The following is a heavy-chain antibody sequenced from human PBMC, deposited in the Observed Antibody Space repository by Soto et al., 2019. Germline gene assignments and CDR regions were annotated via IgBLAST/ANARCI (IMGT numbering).Heavy chain of an antibody. J-gene: IGHJ4*02. CDR1: GFTFHDYA. CDR2: IRWNPDGL. V-gene: IGHV3-9*01. Sequence: PGGSLRLSCAASGFTFHDYAMYWVRQAPGKGLEWVSGIRWNPDGLDYVDSVKGRFTISRDNSKNTLYLQMNSLRAEDTAVYYCAKELHTSSGWSQVIYWGQGTLVTVSS. D-gene: IGHD6-19*01. CDR3: AKELHTSSGWSQVIY.